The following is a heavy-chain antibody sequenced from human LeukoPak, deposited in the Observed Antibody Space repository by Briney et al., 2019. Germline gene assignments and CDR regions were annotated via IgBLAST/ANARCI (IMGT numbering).Heavy chain of an antibody. J-gene: IGHJ4*02. V-gene: IGHV4-59*01. CDR3: ARGGVLVDIVATTFDY. Sequence: SETLSLTCTVSGGSISSYYWSWIRQPPGKGLEWIGYIYYSGSTNYNPSLKSRVTISVDTSKNQFSLKLSSVTAADTAVYYCARGGVLVDIVATTFDYWGQGTLVTVSS. D-gene: IGHD5-12*01. CDR2: IYYSGST. CDR1: GGSISSYY.